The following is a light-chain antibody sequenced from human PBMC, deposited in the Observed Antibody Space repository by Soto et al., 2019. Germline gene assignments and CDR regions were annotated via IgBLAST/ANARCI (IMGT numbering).Light chain of an antibody. CDR3: QASDTSIDLVV. CDR2: DDS. CDR1: GIGSKS. V-gene: IGLV3-21*02. J-gene: IGLJ2*01. Sequence: SYELTQPPSVSVAPGQTATITCGGTGIGSKSVHWYQQRPGQAPVLVIYDDSDRPSGIPERFSGSNSGNPATLTISRVEAGDEADYYCQASDTSIDLVVLGGGTQLTVL.